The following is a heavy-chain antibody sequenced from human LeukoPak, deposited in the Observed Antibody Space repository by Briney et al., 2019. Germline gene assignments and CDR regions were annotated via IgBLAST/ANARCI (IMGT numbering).Heavy chain of an antibody. Sequence: GGSLRLSCAASGFTFSSYAMSWVRQAPGKGLEYVSAISSNGGSTYYANSVKGRFTISRDNSKNTLYLQMGSLRAEDMAVYYCARAIVQLWYYDYWGQGTLVTVSS. V-gene: IGHV3-64*01. CDR3: ARAIVQLWYYDY. CDR2: ISSNGGST. D-gene: IGHD5-18*01. J-gene: IGHJ4*02. CDR1: GFTFSSYA.